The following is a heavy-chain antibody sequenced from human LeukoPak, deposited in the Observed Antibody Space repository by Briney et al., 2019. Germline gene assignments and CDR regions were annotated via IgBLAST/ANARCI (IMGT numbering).Heavy chain of an antibody. CDR2: IYYSGST. D-gene: IGHD6-13*01. V-gene: IGHV4-59*01. J-gene: IGHJ4*02. CDR1: GGSISSYY. Sequence: SETLSLTCTVSGGSISSYYWSWIRQPPGKGLEWIGYIYYSGSTNYNPSLKSRVTISVDTSKNQFSLKLSSVTAADTAVYYCARDLSRWSSSSPSLWGQGTLVTVS. CDR3: ARDLSRWSSSSPSL.